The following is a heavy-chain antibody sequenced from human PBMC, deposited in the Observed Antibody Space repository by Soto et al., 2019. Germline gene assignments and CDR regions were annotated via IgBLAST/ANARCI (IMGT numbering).Heavy chain of an antibody. V-gene: IGHV4-4*02. D-gene: IGHD3-10*02. CDR1: GGSISSSNW. J-gene: IGHJ6*02. CDR2: IYHSGST. CDR3: ASVRGGYYYGMDV. Sequence: QVQLQESGPGLVKPSGTLSLTCAVSGGSISSSNWWSWVRQPPGMGLEWIGEIYHSGSTKYNPSLKSRVTISVDKSKNQFSLKLSSVTAADTAVYYCASVRGGYYYGMDVWGQGTTVTVSS.